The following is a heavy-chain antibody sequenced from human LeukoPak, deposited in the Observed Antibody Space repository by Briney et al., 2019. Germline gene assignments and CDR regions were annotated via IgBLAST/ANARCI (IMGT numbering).Heavy chain of an antibody. CDR3: ARHEYSSSWYTFDY. Sequence: PSETLSLTCTVSGGSISSYYWSWIRQPPGKGLEWIGYIYYSGSTNYNPSLKSRVTISVDTSKNQFSLKLSSVTAADTAVYYCARHEYSSSWYTFDYWGQGTLVTVSS. J-gene: IGHJ4*02. CDR2: IYYSGST. D-gene: IGHD6-13*01. V-gene: IGHV4-59*08. CDR1: GGSISSYY.